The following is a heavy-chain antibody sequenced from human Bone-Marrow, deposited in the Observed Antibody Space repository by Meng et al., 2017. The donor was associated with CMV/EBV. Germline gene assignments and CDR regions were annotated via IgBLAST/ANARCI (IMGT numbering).Heavy chain of an antibody. CDR2: INHSGNT. Sequence: SESLSLTCAVYGGSFSGYYWSWIRQPPGKGLEWIGEINHSGNTNYNPSLKSRVTISVDTSKNQFSLKLSSVTAADTAVYDCARQITTAGTPLDYWGQGTLFTVSS. V-gene: IGHV4-34*01. CDR3: ARQITTAGTPLDY. D-gene: IGHD6-13*01. CDR1: GGSFSGYY. J-gene: IGHJ4*02.